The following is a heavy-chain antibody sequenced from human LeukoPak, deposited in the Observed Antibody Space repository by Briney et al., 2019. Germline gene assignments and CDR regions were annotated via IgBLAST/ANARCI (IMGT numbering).Heavy chain of an antibody. CDR2: INAYNGNT. J-gene: IGHJ4*02. V-gene: IGHV1-18*04. CDR1: GYTFTGYY. Sequence: GASVKVSCKASGYTFTGYYMHWVRQAPGQGLEWMGWINAYNGNTNYAQKLQGRVTMTTDTSTSTAYMELRNLRSDDTAVYYCARGGPAARLTFGGVTDYWGQGTLVTVSS. CDR3: ARGGPAARLTFGGVTDY. D-gene: IGHD3-16*01.